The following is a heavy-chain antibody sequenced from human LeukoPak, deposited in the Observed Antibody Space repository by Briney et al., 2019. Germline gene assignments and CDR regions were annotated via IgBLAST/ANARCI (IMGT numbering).Heavy chain of an antibody. Sequence: ASVKVSCKTSGYTFTSYDINWVRQAAGQGLEFMAWMNPKSNNIGYAQKLQGRVTMTTDTSTSTAYMELRSLRSDDTAVYYCARDVYCSSTSCLDSWFDPWGQGTLVTVSS. CDR3: ARDVYCSSTSCLDSWFDP. D-gene: IGHD2-2*01. V-gene: IGHV1-8*02. CDR2: MNPKSNNI. CDR1: GYTFTSYD. J-gene: IGHJ5*02.